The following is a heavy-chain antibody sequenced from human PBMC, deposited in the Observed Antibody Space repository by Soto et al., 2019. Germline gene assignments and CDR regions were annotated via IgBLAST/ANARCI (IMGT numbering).Heavy chain of an antibody. Sequence: SETLSLTCSVSGGSINSGHYYWGWIRQPPGKGLEWIGTIHYSGSTYYNPSLTSRVTMSGDTSKNQFSLRLNSVTAADTAVYYCARKSGNGSPRGYYYLDVWGKGTTVTVS. CDR2: IHYSGST. V-gene: IGHV4-39*01. CDR1: GGSINSGHYY. D-gene: IGHD5-12*01. CDR3: ARKSGNGSPRGYYYLDV. J-gene: IGHJ6*03.